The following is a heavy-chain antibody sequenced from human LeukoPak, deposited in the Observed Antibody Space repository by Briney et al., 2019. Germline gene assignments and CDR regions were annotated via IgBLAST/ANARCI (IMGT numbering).Heavy chain of an antibody. CDR3: ARDFQWELPDY. V-gene: IGHV3-30*03. D-gene: IGHD1-26*01. CDR2: ISYDGSNK. J-gene: IGHJ4*02. Sequence: GRSLRLSCAASGFTFSSYGMHWVRQAPGKGLEWVAVISYDGSNKYYADSVKGRFTISRDNSKNTLYLQMNSLRAEDTAVYYCARDFQWELPDYWGQGTLVTVSS. CDR1: GFTFSSYG.